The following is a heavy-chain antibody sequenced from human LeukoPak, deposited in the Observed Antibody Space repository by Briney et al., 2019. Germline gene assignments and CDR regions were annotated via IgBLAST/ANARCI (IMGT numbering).Heavy chain of an antibody. D-gene: IGHD1-26*01. V-gene: IGHV1-2*02. CDR1: GYTFTGYY. CDR2: INPNSGAT. J-gene: IGHJ4*02. Sequence: GASVKVSCKASGYTFTGYYMHWVRQAPGQGLEWMGWINPNSGATNYAQKLQGRVTMTTDASTSTAYMELRSLRSDDTAVYYCARDQEVGLPDYWGQGTLVTVSS. CDR3: ARDQEVGLPDY.